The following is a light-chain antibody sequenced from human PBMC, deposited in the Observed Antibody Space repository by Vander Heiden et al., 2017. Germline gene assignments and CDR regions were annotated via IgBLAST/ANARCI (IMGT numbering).Light chain of an antibody. CDR2: EVS. J-gene: IGLJ1*01. Sequence: QSALTQPASVSGSPGQSITISCTGTSSDVGGYNYVSWYQQHPGNAPILMCYEVSNRPSGVSNRFSASKSGTTASPTISGLQAEDEAYYYCSSYTSSRSEVFGTGTKLTVL. CDR1: SSDVGGYNY. V-gene: IGLV2-14*01. CDR3: SSYTSSRSEV.